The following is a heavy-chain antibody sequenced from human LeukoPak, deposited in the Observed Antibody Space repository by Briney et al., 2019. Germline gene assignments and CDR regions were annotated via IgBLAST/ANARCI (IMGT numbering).Heavy chain of an antibody. CDR3: ARAPYCGGDCYSGARFDP. CDR2: IYHSGST. D-gene: IGHD2-21*02. V-gene: IGHV4-30-2*01. Sequence: SETLSLTCAVSGGSISSGGYSWSWIRQPPGKGLEWIGYIYHSGSTYYNPSLKSRVTISVDRSKNQFSLKLSSVTAADTAVYYCARAPYCGGDCYSGARFDPWGQGTPVTVSS. J-gene: IGHJ5*02. CDR1: GGSISSGGYS.